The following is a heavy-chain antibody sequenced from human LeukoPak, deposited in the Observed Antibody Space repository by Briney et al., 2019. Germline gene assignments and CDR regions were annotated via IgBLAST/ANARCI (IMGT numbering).Heavy chain of an antibody. CDR1: GFTFSSYS. CDR3: AKDFDYGDYELSSPIDY. V-gene: IGHV3-21*04. D-gene: IGHD4-17*01. Sequence: GGSLRLSCAASGFTFSSYSMNWVRQAPGKGLEWVSSISSSSSYIYYADSVKGRFTISRDNSKNTLYLQMNSLRAEDTAVYYCAKDFDYGDYELSSPIDYWGQGTLVTVSS. CDR2: ISSSSSYI. J-gene: IGHJ4*02.